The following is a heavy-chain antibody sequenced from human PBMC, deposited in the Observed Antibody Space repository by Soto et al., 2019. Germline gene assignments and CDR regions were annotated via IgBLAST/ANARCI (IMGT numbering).Heavy chain of an antibody. Sequence: QVQLVQSGAEVKKPGASVKVSCKASGYTFTSYAMHWVRQAPGKRLEWIGWINAGNGNTKYSQKFQGIVTITRDTSDRTAYMELIRLRSEDTAVYYCARDLPTIDYRGQGTMVTVSS. CDR2: INAGNGNT. CDR3: ARDLPTIDY. J-gene: IGHJ4*02. V-gene: IGHV1-3*01. CDR1: GYTFTSYA.